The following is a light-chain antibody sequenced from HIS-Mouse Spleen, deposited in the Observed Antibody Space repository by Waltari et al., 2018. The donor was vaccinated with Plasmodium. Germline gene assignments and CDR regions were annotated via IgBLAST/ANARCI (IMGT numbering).Light chain of an antibody. Sequence: SYELTQPPSVSVSPGQTARITCSGDALPKKYAYWYQRKSGQAPALGIYEDSKRPSGIPEGFSGSSSGTMATLTISGAQVEDEADYYCYSTDSSGNHRVFGGGTKLTVL. CDR2: EDS. CDR3: YSTDSSGNHRV. CDR1: ALPKKY. V-gene: IGLV3-10*01. J-gene: IGLJ3*02.